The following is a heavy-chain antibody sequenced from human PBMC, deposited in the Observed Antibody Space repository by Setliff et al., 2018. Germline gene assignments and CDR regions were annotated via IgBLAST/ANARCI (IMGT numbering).Heavy chain of an antibody. CDR2: IYPGDSDT. J-gene: IGHJ4*02. Sequence: GESLKISCKGSGYSFTTYWIGWVRQMPGKGLEWMGIIYPGDSDTRHSPSFQGHVTISADKSITTAYLQWSSLKASDTAMYYCARPAWGSSGYYPYYFDYWGQGTLVTVSS. CDR3: ARPAWGSSGYYPYYFDY. V-gene: IGHV5-51*01. CDR1: GYSFTTYW. D-gene: IGHD3-22*01.